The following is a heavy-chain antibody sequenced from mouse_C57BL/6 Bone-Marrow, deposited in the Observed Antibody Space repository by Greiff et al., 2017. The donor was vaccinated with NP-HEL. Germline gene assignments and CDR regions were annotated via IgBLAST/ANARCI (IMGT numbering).Heavy chain of an antibody. Sequence: EVQLQESGPGLVKPSQTVFLTCTVTGISITTGNYRWSWLRQFPGNKLDWIGYIYYSGTITYNPSLTSRTTITRDTPKTQFFLEMNCLTDEDTATYYCAREQYGPVGGYAMDYWGQGTSVTVSS. V-gene: IGHV3-5*01. CDR1: GISITTGNYR. CDR3: AREQYGPVGGYAMDY. CDR2: IYYSGTI. D-gene: IGHD2-10*02. J-gene: IGHJ4*01.